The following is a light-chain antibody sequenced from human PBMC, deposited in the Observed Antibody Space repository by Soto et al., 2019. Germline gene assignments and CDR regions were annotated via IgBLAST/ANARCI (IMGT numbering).Light chain of an antibody. CDR2: DAS. V-gene: IGKV1-5*01. J-gene: IGKJ1*01. CDR1: RSISSW. CDR3: QQYNSYKA. Sequence: DIQMTQSPSTLSASVGDRVTITFRASRSISSWLAWYQQKPGKAPKLLIYDASSLESGVPSRFSGSGSGTEFTLTISSLQPDDFATYYCQQYNSYKAFGQGTKVDI.